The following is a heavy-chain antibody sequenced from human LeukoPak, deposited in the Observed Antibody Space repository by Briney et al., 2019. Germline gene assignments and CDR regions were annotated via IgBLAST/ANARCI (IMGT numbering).Heavy chain of an antibody. J-gene: IGHJ5*02. CDR2: ISGSGGST. V-gene: IGHV3-23*01. CDR3: AKDRSYCSSTSCYNWFDP. D-gene: IGHD2-2*01. Sequence: GGSLRLSCAASGFTFSSYAMSWVRQAPGKGLEWVSAISGSGGSTYYADSVKGRFTISRDNSKNTLYLQMSSLRAEDTAVYYCAKDRSYCSSTSCYNWFDPWGQGTLVTVSS. CDR1: GFTFSSYA.